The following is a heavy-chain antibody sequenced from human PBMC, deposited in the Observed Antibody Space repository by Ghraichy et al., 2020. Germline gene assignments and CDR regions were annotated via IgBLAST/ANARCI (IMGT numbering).Heavy chain of an antibody. CDR1: GFTSSTYW. CDR2: IDHRGSET. J-gene: IGHJ4*02. V-gene: IGHV3-7*04. Sequence: GGSLRLSCAASGFTSSTYWMNWVRQAPGQGLEWVANIDHRGSETHYVDSVKGRFTISRDTAKNSLYLQMKSLRADDTAVYFCARDDWGWSDCWGQGTLVTVSS. CDR3: ARDDWGWSDC. D-gene: IGHD2-8*02.